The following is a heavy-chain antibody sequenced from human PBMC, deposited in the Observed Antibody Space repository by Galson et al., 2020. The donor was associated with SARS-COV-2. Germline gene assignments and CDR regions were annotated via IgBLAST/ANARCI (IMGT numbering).Heavy chain of an antibody. CDR2: ISGSGGST. V-gene: IGHV3-23*01. D-gene: IGHD6-19*01. CDR1: GFTFSSYA. CDR3: ATYSSGWYDTSGYFDY. J-gene: IGHJ4*02. Sequence: GESLKISCAASGFTFSSYAMSWVRQAPGKGLEWVSAISGSGGSTYYADSVKGRFTVSRDNSKNTLYLQMNSLRAEDTAVYYCATYSSGWYDTSGYFDYWGQGTLVTVSS.